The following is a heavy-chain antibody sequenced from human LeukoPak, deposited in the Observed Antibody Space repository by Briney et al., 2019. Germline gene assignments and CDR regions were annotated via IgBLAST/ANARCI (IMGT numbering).Heavy chain of an antibody. CDR3: VRDLLVAYDAFDV. J-gene: IGHJ3*01. V-gene: IGHV3-30*04. Sequence: GGSLRLSCAASGFTFSSHAMHWVRQPPGEGLEWVAFISYDRGNKDYADSVKGRFTISRDNSKNTLYLQMNSLRAEDTAMYYCVRDLLVAYDAFDVWGQGTMVTVSS. CDR2: ISYDRGNK. D-gene: IGHD5-12*01. CDR1: GFTFSSHA.